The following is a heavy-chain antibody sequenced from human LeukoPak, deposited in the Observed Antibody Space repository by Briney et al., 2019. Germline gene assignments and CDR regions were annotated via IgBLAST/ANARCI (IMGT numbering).Heavy chain of an antibody. D-gene: IGHD6-19*01. CDR2: ISGSGGST. CDR1: GFTLSSYA. J-gene: IGHJ4*02. Sequence: PGGSLRLSCAASGFTLSSYAMSWVRQAPGKGLEWVSAISGSGGSTYYADSVKGRFTISRDNSKNTLYLQMNSLRAEDTAVYYCATPPGIAVAGTNYWGQGTLVTVSS. V-gene: IGHV3-23*01. CDR3: ATPPGIAVAGTNY.